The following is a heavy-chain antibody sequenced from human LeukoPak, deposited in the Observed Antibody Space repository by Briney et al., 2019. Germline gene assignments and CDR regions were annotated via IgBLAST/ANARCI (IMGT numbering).Heavy chain of an antibody. CDR3: ARGSDDYGDYPSDFDY. D-gene: IGHD4-17*01. CDR2: IYPRDGST. Sequence: ASVKVSCKASGYTFTSNYIHWVRQAPGQGLEWMGMIYPRDGSTSYAQKFQGRVTITADESTSTAYMELSSLRSEDTAAYYCARGSDDYGDYPSDFDYWGQGTLVTVSS. CDR1: GYTFTSNY. J-gene: IGHJ4*02. V-gene: IGHV1-46*01.